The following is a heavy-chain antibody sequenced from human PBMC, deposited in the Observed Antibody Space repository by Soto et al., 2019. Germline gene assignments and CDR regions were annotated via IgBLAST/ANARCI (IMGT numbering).Heavy chain of an antibody. D-gene: IGHD1-1*01. J-gene: IGHJ6*02. CDR3: ARGKGMEENYYYYGLDI. CDR1: GYTFTSYG. CDR2: INGGTGQT. Sequence: ASVKVSCKASGYTFTSYGISWVRQAPGQGLEWMGWINGGTGQTKHSHRFQDRLSITRDTSASTAYMELSSLTSEDTAVYYCARGKGMEENYYYYGLDIWGQGTTVTVSS. V-gene: IGHV1-18*01.